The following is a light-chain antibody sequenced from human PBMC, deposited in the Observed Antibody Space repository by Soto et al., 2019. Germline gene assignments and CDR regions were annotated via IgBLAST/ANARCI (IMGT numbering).Light chain of an antibody. Sequence: QSALTQPASVSGSPGQSITISCTGTSHDVGRYDYVSWYQQHPGKAPKILIYGVTYRPSGVSNRFSASKSGNTASLTISGLQPEDEADYYCNSYTSSNTLVFGTGTKVTVL. CDR2: GVT. V-gene: IGLV2-14*01. CDR3: NSYTSSNTLV. J-gene: IGLJ1*01. CDR1: SHDVGRYDY.